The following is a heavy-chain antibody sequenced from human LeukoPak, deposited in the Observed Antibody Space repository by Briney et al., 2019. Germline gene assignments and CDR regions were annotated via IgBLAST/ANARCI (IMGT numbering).Heavy chain of an antibody. CDR2: KWYDGSNK. D-gene: IGHD6-19*01. J-gene: IGHJ4*02. V-gene: IGHV3-33*01. CDR3: ARQQWLLFDC. Sequence: QPGGSLRLSCAASGFTSSTYGMHWVRQAPGKGLEWVAIKWYDGSNKYYADSVKGRFTISRDNSKNTLYLQMNSLRAEDTAVYYCARQQWLLFDCWGQGTLVTVSS. CDR1: GFTSSTYG.